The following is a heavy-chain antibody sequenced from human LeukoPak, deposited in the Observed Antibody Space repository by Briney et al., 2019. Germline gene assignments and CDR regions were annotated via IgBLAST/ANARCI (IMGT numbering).Heavy chain of an antibody. Sequence: PGGSLRLSCAASGFTFSSQWVSWVRQAPGKGLEWVAIVNQGGTEKYYVDSVKGRFTISRDNAENSLFLQMNSLRAEDTAVYYCARDLYRIVVVPHYFDFWGQGTLVTVSS. V-gene: IGHV3-7*01. D-gene: IGHD3-22*01. CDR3: ARDLYRIVVVPHYFDF. CDR1: GFTFSSQW. J-gene: IGHJ4*02. CDR2: VNQGGTEK.